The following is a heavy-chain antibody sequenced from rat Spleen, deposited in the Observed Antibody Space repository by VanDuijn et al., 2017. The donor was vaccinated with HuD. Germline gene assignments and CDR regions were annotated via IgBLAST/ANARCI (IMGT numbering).Heavy chain of an antibody. Sequence: QVHLKESGPGLVQSSQTLSLTCTVSGFSLPNNGVIWVRQPPGEGLEWIAAISTGGKTYYNSAVQPRLSISRYTSKSQVFLKMNSLQPEDTGTYYCARHGVRGWFAYWGQGTLVTVSS. CDR3: ARHGVRGWFAY. V-gene: IGHV2S12*01. CDR1: GFSLPNNG. CDR2: ISTGGKT. J-gene: IGHJ3*01. D-gene: IGHD4-3*01.